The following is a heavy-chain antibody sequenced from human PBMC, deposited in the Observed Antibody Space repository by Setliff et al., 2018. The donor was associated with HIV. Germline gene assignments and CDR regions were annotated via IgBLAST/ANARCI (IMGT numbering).Heavy chain of an antibody. CDR1: GASIRNYY. D-gene: IGHD3-10*02. V-gene: IGHV4-59*01. J-gene: IGHJ4*02. Sequence: SETLSLTCTVSGASIRNYYWSWVRQPPGKGLEWIGYIYNSGITNYNPSLESRVTISVDTSKNQFSLKVSSVTAADTAVYFCAGGQDGHSVLFDYWGQGALVTVSS. CDR3: AGGQDGHSVLFDY. CDR2: IYNSGIT.